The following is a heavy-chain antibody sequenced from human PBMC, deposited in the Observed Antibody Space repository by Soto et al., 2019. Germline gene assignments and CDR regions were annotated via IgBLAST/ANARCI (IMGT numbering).Heavy chain of an antibody. CDR1: GFTVSSNY. V-gene: IGHV3-53*02. Sequence: EVQLVETGGGLIQPGGSLRLSCVASGFTVSSNYMSWVRQAPGKGLEWVSVIYSGGSTYYADSVKGRFTISRDNSKNTLYLQMNSLRAEDTAVYYCAAGYSSKQPPWYWGQGTLVTVSS. D-gene: IGHD6-13*01. J-gene: IGHJ4*02. CDR3: AAGYSSKQPPWY. CDR2: IYSGGST.